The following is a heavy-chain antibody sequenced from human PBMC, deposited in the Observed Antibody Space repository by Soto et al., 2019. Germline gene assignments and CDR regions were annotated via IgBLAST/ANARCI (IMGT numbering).Heavy chain of an antibody. Sequence: ASVKVSCKASGYTFTGYYMHWVRQAPGQGLEWMGWINPNSGGTNYAQKFQGRVTMTRDTSISTAYMELSRLRSDDTAVYYCASTMIVVEGTFDYWGQGTLVTVSS. D-gene: IGHD3-22*01. J-gene: IGHJ4*02. CDR2: INPNSGGT. CDR3: ASTMIVVEGTFDY. V-gene: IGHV1-2*02. CDR1: GYTFTGYY.